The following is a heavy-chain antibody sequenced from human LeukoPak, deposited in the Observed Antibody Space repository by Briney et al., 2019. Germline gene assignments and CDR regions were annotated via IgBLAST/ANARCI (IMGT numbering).Heavy chain of an antibody. D-gene: IGHD3-3*01. Sequence: GGSLRLSCAASGFTFDDYAMHWVRQAPGKGLEWVSLISWDGGSTYYADSVKGRFTISRDNSKNSLYLQMNSLRAEDTALYYCAKVSAHHRRVLRFLEPREYYMDVWGKGTTVTVSS. CDR3: AKVSAHHRRVLRFLEPREYYMDV. J-gene: IGHJ6*03. CDR1: GFTFDDYA. V-gene: IGHV3-43D*03. CDR2: ISWDGGST.